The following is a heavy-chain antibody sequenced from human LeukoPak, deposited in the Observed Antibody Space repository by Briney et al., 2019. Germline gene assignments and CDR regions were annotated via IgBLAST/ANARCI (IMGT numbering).Heavy chain of an antibody. CDR1: GGSFSGYY. CDR2: IYHSGST. J-gene: IGHJ5*02. D-gene: IGHD3-10*01. V-gene: IGHV4-34*01. Sequence: SETLSLTCAVYGGSFSGYYWSWIRQPPGKGLEWIGSIYHSGSTYYNPSLKSRVTISVDTSKNQFSLKLSSVTAADTAVYYCARLGDMVRGLLYNWFDPWGQGTLVTVSS. CDR3: ARLGDMVRGLLYNWFDP.